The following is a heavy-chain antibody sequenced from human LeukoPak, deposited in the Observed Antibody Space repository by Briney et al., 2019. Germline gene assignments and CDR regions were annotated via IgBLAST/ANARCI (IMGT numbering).Heavy chain of an antibody. CDR2: ISSSGST. J-gene: IGHJ3*02. D-gene: IGHD3-22*01. CDR1: GGSISSGSYY. CDR3: ARGPYSYDSSGAFDI. Sequence: SETLSLTCTVSGGSISSGSYYWSWIRQPAGRGLEWIGRISSSGSTNYNPSLKSRVTISVDTSKNQFSLKLSSVTAADTAVYFCARGPYSYDSSGAFDIWGQGTMVTVSS. V-gene: IGHV4-61*02.